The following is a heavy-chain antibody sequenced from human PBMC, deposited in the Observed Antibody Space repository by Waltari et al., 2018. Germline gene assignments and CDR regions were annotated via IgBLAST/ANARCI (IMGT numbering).Heavy chain of an antibody. CDR2: IRHDGTKK. J-gene: IGHJ4*02. V-gene: IGHV3-30*02. Sequence: QVRLVESGGGGGQPGGSLRLCGAGSGFTFSSNGMHVVRQAPGKGLEWVAFIRHDGTKKYSADSVKGRFTISRDNSKNTLYLQMNSLRAEDTAVYYCAKEGGLFAGYGSFDYWGQGTLVTVSS. CDR1: GFTFSSNG. CDR3: AKEGGLFAGYGSFDY. D-gene: IGHD5-18*01.